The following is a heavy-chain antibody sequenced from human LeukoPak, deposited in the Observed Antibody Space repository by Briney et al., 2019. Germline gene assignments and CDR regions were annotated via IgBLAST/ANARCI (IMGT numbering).Heavy chain of an antibody. CDR2: INWNGGST. CDR1: GFPFSSYA. Sequence: GGSLRLSRAASGFPFSSYAMSWVRQAPGKGLEWVSGINWNGGSTGYADSVKGRFTISRDNAKNSLYLQMNSLRAEDTALYYCARVSRSSSSWYADYWGQGTLVTVSS. D-gene: IGHD6-13*01. V-gene: IGHV3-20*04. CDR3: ARVSRSSSSWYADY. J-gene: IGHJ4*02.